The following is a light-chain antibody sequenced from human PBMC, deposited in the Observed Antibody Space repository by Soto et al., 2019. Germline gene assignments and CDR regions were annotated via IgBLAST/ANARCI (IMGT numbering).Light chain of an antibody. Sequence: DIQMTQSPSTLSASVGDRVTITCRASQSLNNWLAWYQQKPGKAPKLLIYKAYSLESGVPSRFSGSGSGTEFTLTISSLQPNDFATYYCQQYNSYSWTFGQGTKVDIK. V-gene: IGKV1-5*03. CDR1: QSLNNW. J-gene: IGKJ1*01. CDR2: KAY. CDR3: QQYNSYSWT.